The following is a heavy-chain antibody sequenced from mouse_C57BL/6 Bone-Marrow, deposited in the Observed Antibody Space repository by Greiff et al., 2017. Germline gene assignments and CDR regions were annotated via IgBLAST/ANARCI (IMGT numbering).Heavy chain of an antibody. CDR2: INPSNGGT. D-gene: IGHD2-4*01. J-gene: IGHJ2*01. V-gene: IGHV1-53*01. CDR1: GYTFTSYW. CDR3: ARERGLRREDGFDY. Sequence: QVQLQQPGTELVKPGASVKLSCKASGYTFTSYWMHWVKQRPGQGLEWIGNINPSNGGTNYNEKFKSKATLTVDKSSSTASMQLRRLTSEDSAVFYCARERGLRREDGFDYWGQGTTLTVSS.